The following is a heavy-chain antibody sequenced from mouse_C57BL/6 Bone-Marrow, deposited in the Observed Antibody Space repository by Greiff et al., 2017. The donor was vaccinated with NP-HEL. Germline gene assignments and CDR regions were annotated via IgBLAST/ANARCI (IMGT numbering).Heavy chain of an antibody. D-gene: IGHD1-1*01. CDR1: GFTFSSYG. V-gene: IGHV5-6*01. Sequence: EVQVVESGGDLVKPGGSLKLSCAASGFTFSSYGMSWVRQTPDKRLEWVATISSGGSYTYYPDSVKGRFTISRDNAKNTLYLQMSSLKSEDTAMYYCARRGYGSSSWFAYWGQGTLVTVSA. CDR2: ISSGGSYT. CDR3: ARRGYGSSSWFAY. J-gene: IGHJ3*01.